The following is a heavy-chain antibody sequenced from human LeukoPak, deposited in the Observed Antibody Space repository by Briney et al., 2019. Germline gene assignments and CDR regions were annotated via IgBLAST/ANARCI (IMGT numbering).Heavy chain of an antibody. D-gene: IGHD6-19*01. CDR3: ARDAYHSGWYLPDY. V-gene: IGHV4-61*02. CDR1: GGSISSGSYY. Sequence: PSETLSLTCTVSGGSISSGSYYWSWIRQPAGKGLEWIGRIYTSGSTNYNPSLKSRVTISVDTSKNQFSLKLSSVTAADTAVYYCARDAYHSGWYLPDYWGQGTLVTVSS. CDR2: IYTSGST. J-gene: IGHJ4*02.